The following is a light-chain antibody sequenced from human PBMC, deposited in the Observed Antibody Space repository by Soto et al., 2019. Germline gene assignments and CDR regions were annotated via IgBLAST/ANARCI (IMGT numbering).Light chain of an antibody. V-gene: IGLV2-8*01. Sequence: QSALTQPPSASGSPGQSVTISCTGTSSDVGGYNYVSWYQQHPGKAPKLMIYEVSKRPSGVPDRFSGSNSGNTASLTVSGLQAEDEADYYCSSYAGSNNSVFGGGTKLTV. CDR1: SSDVGGYNY. J-gene: IGLJ2*01. CDR2: EVS. CDR3: SSYAGSNNSV.